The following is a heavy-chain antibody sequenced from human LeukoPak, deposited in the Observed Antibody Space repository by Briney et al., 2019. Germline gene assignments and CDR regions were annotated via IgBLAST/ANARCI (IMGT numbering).Heavy chain of an antibody. CDR3: ASIRGELLRRVNAFDI. D-gene: IGHD1-26*01. CDR2: ISYDGGNK. Sequence: PGRSLRLSCAASGFTFSSYGMHWVRQAPGKGLEWVAVISYDGGNKYYADSVKGRFTISRDSSKNTLYLQMNSLRAEDTAVYYCASIRGELLRRVNAFDIWGQGTMVTVSS. V-gene: IGHV3-30*03. J-gene: IGHJ3*02. CDR1: GFTFSSYG.